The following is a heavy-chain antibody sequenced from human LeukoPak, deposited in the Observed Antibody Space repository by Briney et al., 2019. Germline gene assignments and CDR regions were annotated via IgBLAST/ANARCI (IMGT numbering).Heavy chain of an antibody. Sequence: GRSLRLSCAASGFTFSSYGMHWVRQAPGKGLEWVAVISYDGSNKYYADSVKGRFTISRDNSKNTLYLQMNSLRAEDTAVYYCARDGDSSGYYVNFDYWGQGTLVTVSS. V-gene: IGHV3-30*03. CDR3: ARDGDSSGYYVNFDY. CDR2: ISYDGSNK. J-gene: IGHJ4*02. CDR1: GFTFSSYG. D-gene: IGHD3-22*01.